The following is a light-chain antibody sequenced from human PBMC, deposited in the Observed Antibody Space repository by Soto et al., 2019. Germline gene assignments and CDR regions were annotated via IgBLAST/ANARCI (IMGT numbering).Light chain of an antibody. J-gene: IGKJ1*01. CDR1: QSVSSN. CDR2: GAS. V-gene: IGKV3-15*01. Sequence: EIGMTKSVATLSASPWERATLFCMASQSVSSNLAWYQQKPGQAPRLLIYGASTRATGIPARFSGSGSGTEFTLTISSLQSEDFAVYYCQQYNKWPRTFGQGTKVDIK. CDR3: QQYNKWPRT.